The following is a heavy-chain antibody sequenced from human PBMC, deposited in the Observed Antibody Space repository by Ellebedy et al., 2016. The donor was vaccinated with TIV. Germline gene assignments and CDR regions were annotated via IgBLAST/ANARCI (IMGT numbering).Heavy chain of an antibody. CDR1: GYTFTSYD. V-gene: IGHV1-3*01. D-gene: IGHD1-26*01. CDR3: ARVRSGSYYDY. CDR2: INAGNGNT. J-gene: IGHJ4*02. Sequence: AASVKVSCKASGYTFTSYDMHWVRQAPGQRLEWMGWINAGNGNTTYSQKFQGRVTITRDTSASPAYMELRSLRSEDTSMYYCARVRSGSYYDYWGQGTLVTVSS.